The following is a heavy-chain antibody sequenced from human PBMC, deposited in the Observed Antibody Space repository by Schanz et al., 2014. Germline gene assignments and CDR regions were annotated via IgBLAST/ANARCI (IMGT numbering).Heavy chain of an antibody. J-gene: IGHJ6*02. V-gene: IGHV3-33*06. CDR1: GFTFSSYG. CDR2: TNGDGTNA. D-gene: IGHD2-15*01. Sequence: QVQLLQFGGGVVQPGRSLRLSCAASGFTFSSYGMHWVRQVPGKGLEWVSCTNGDGTNAKYADSVKGRFTISRDNSENTLYLQMNSLSADDTAVFYCAKGMGYCSGGTCYDYYYYGLDVWGQGTTVTVSS. CDR3: AKGMGYCSGGTCYDYYYYGLDV.